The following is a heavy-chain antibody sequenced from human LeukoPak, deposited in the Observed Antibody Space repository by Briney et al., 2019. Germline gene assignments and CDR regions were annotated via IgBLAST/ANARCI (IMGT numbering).Heavy chain of an antibody. CDR1: GYTFTGYY. D-gene: IGHD3-10*01. J-gene: IGHJ4*02. CDR2: INPNSGGT. CDR3: ARAHSGSYYGPYYFDY. Sequence: ASVKVSCKASGYTFTGYYMHWARQAPGQGLEWMGWINPNSGGTNYAQKFQGRVTMTRDTSISTAYMELSRLRSDDTAVYYCARAHSGSYYGPYYFDYWGQGTLVTVSS. V-gene: IGHV1-2*02.